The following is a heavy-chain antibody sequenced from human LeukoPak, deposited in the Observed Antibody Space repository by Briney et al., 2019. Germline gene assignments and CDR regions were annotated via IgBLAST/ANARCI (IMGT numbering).Heavy chain of an antibody. CDR3: ASTNSSSHGAFDI. CDR2: IYHSGST. Sequence: SETLSLTCAVSGGSISSSNWWSWVRQPPGKGLEWIGEIYHSGSTNYNPSLKSRVTISVDKSKNQFSLKLSSVTAADTAVYYCASTNSSSHGAFDIWGQGTMVTVSS. V-gene: IGHV4-4*02. J-gene: IGHJ3*02. D-gene: IGHD6-13*01. CDR1: GGSISSSNW.